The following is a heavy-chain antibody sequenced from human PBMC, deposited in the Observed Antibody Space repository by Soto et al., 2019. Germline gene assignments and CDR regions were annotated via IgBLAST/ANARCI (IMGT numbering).Heavy chain of an antibody. CDR2: ISYDGSNK. D-gene: IGHD1-26*01. Sequence: HPGGSLRLSCAASGFTFSSYGMHWVRQAPGKGLEWVAVISYDGSNKYYADSVKGRFTISRDNSKNTLYLQMDSLRAEDTAVYYCAKEWERDVFGYYYYGMDVWGQGTTVTVSS. CDR3: AKEWERDVFGYYYYGMDV. CDR1: GFTFSSYG. J-gene: IGHJ6*02. V-gene: IGHV3-30*18.